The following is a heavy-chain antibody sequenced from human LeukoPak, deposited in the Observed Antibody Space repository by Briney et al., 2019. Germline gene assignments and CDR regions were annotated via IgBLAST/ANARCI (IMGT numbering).Heavy chain of an antibody. V-gene: IGHV3-30*18. CDR1: GFTLSTYG. CDR2: ISYDGSNK. CDR3: AKTYYYDFWSGPDS. D-gene: IGHD3-3*01. Sequence: GGSLRLSCAASGFTLSTYGMHWVRQAPGKGLEWVAVISYDGSNKYYADSVKGRFTISRDNSKNTLFLQMNSLRADDTAVYYCAKTYYYDFWSGPDSWGQGTLVTVSS. J-gene: IGHJ4*02.